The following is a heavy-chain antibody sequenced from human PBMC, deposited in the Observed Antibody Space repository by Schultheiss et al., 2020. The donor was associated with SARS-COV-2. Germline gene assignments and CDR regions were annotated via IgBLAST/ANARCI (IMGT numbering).Heavy chain of an antibody. Sequence: GGSLRLSCAASGFTFSSYAMSWVRQAPGKGLEWVSAISGSGGSTYYADSVKGRFTISRDNSKNTLYLQMNSLRAEDTAVYYCARDSNDYGDYVSGMDVWGQGTTVTVSS. CDR1: GFTFSSYA. CDR3: ARDSNDYGDYVSGMDV. V-gene: IGHV3-23*01. CDR2: ISGSGGST. J-gene: IGHJ6*02. D-gene: IGHD4-17*01.